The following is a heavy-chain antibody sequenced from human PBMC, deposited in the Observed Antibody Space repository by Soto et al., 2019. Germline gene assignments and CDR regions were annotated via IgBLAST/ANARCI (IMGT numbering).Heavy chain of an antibody. CDR3: AKCKSSSRHYFDY. J-gene: IGHJ4*02. V-gene: IGHV3-7*01. Sequence: GGLQRHCKAAAGFTISDHGMSWVRQAPGKGLEWVANIKQDGSEKYYADSVKGRFTISRDNSKNTLYLQMNSLRAEDTAVYYCAKCKSSSRHYFDYWGQGTLVTVSP. CDR1: GFTISDHG. CDR2: IKQDGSEK. D-gene: IGHD6-13*01.